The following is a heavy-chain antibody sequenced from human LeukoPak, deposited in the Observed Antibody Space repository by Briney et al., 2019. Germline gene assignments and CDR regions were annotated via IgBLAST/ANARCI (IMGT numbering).Heavy chain of an antibody. CDR3: ARATTPIVVVPAAFDP. J-gene: IGHJ5*02. CDR1: GYTFTSYD. D-gene: IGHD2-2*01. CDR2: MNPNSGNT. Sequence: ASVKVSCKASGYTFTSYDINWVRQATGQGLEWMGWMNPNSGNTGYAQNFQGRVTMTRNTSISTAYMELSSLRSEDTAVYYCARATTPIVVVPAAFDPWGQGTLVTVSS. V-gene: IGHV1-8*02.